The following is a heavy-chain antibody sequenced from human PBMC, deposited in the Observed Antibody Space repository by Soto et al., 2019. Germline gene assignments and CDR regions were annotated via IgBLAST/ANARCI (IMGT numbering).Heavy chain of an antibody. Sequence: ASVKVSCKASGYTFTSYGISWVRQAPGQGLEWMGWISAYNGNTNYAQKLQGRVTMTTDTSTSTAYMELRSLRSDDTAVYYCARTLTIFGVVIISSTFDYWGQGTLVTVSS. CDR2: ISAYNGNT. CDR3: ARTLTIFGVVIISSTFDY. D-gene: IGHD3-3*01. CDR1: GYTFTSYG. V-gene: IGHV1-18*01. J-gene: IGHJ4*02.